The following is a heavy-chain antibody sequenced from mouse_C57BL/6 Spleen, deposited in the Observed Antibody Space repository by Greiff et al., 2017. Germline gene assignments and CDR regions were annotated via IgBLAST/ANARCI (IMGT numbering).Heavy chain of an antibody. J-gene: IGHJ1*03. Sequence: QVQLQQSGAELVKPGASVKISCKASGYAFSSYWMNWVKQRPGKGLEWIGQIYPGDGDTNYNGKFKGKATLTADKSSSTAYMQLSSLTSEDSAVYFCARSDGNYWYFDVWGTGTTVTVSS. V-gene: IGHV1-80*01. CDR2: IYPGDGDT. CDR3: ARSDGNYWYFDV. D-gene: IGHD2-1*01. CDR1: GYAFSSYW.